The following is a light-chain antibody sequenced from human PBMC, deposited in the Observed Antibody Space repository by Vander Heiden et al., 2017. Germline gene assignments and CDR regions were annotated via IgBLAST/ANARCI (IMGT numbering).Light chain of an antibody. J-gene: IGKJ1*01. CDR1: QGISSY. CDR2: AAS. V-gene: IGKV1D-8*01. CDR3: KQDYSCPGT. Sequence: VIGMTQPPSLLPPATGGRVTIICRMCQGISSYLDWYQQKPGKAPELLIYAASTLQSGVPARFSGSGSGTDFTLTISCVQSEDFATYYCKQDYSCPGTFGQGTKVEIK.